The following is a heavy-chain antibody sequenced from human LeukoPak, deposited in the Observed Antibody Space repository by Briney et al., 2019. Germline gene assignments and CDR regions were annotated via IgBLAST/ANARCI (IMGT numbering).Heavy chain of an antibody. CDR3: ARGRLDDFWSGYLDGMDV. D-gene: IGHD3-3*01. J-gene: IGHJ6*02. CDR2: INPNNGDT. Sequence: ASVKVSCKASGYTFTDYYMHWVRQAPGQGLEWMGWINPNNGDTNYAQKFQGRVTMTRDTSISTAYMELSRLRSDDTAVYYCARGRLDDFWSGYLDGMDVWGQGTTVTVSS. CDR1: GYTFTDYY. V-gene: IGHV1-2*02.